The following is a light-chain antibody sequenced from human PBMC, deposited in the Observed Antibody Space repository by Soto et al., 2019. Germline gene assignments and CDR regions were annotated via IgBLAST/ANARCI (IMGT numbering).Light chain of an antibody. J-gene: IGKJ4*01. CDR2: GVS. Sequence: EIVLTQSPGTLSLSPGERATLSCRASQAVRSEYFAWYQQKPGQPPRLLIFGVSTRATGIPDRFSGGGSGTDFTLTISRLEHEDFDLYYCHQYGNSPLTFGGGTKVDIK. V-gene: IGKV3-20*01. CDR1: QAVRSEY. CDR3: HQYGNSPLT.